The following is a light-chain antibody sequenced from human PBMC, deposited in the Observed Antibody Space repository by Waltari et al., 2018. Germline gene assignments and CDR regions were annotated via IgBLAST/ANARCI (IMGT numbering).Light chain of an antibody. Sequence: EIVLTQSPATLSLSPGERATLSCRASQSVSSYLAWYQQKPGQAPRLLIYDASNTATGIPARFSGSGSGTDFTFTISSLEPEDFAVYYCQHRRNWPWTFGQGTKVEIK. V-gene: IGKV3-11*01. CDR3: QHRRNWPWT. CDR2: DAS. J-gene: IGKJ1*01. CDR1: QSVSSY.